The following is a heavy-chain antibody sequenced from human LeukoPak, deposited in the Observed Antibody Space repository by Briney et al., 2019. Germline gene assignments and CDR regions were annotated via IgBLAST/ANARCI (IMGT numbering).Heavy chain of an antibody. CDR3: AKDRGGHSWEAFDI. D-gene: IGHD1-26*01. CDR1: GFAFSSYG. V-gene: IGHV3-30*02. Sequence: PGGSLRLSCAASGFAFSSYGMHWVRQAPGKGLEWVAFIRYDGSNKYYADSVKGRFTISRDNSKNTLYLQMNSLRAKDTAVYYCAKDRGGHSWEAFDIWSQGTMVTVSS. CDR2: IRYDGSNK. J-gene: IGHJ3*02.